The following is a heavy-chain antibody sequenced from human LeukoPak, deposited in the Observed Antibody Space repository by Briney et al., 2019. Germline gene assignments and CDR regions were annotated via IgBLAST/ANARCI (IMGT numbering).Heavy chain of an antibody. Sequence: GGSLRLSCAASGLTFSSYDMHWVRQATGKGLEWVSAIGTAGDTYYPGSVKGRLTISRENARNSLYLQMNSLRAGDTAVYYCARGEGYCSSTSCNYWFDPWGQGTLVTVSS. CDR3: ARGEGYCSSTSCNYWFDP. CDR1: GLTFSSYD. CDR2: IGTAGDT. V-gene: IGHV3-13*04. D-gene: IGHD2-2*01. J-gene: IGHJ5*02.